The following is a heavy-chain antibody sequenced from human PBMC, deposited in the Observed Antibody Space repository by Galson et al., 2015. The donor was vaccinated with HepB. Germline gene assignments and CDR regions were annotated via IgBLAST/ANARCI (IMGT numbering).Heavy chain of an antibody. CDR3: ARDSSPTYYYDSKDYYGDAFDI. CDR2: IRKDGSDN. Sequence: SLRLSCAASGFTFSSYWMTWVRQAPGKGLEWVANIRKDGSDNYYVDSVKGRFTISRDNARKSVFLQMNSLRAEDTAVYYCARDSSPTYYYDSKDYYGDAFDIWGQGTMVTVSS. CDR1: GFTFSSYW. J-gene: IGHJ3*02. D-gene: IGHD3-22*01. V-gene: IGHV3-7*03.